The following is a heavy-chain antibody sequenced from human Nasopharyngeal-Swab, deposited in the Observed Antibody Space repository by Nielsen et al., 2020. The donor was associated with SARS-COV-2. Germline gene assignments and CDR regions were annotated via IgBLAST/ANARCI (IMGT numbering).Heavy chain of an antibody. Sequence: ASVKVSCKASGYTFTSYGISWVRQAPGQGLEWMGWISAHNGHTNYAQKFQVRVTMTTDTSTSTAYMELRTLRSDDAAVYYCARDLFLYNVFWSPQMYWGQGTLVTVSS. V-gene: IGHV1-18*04. D-gene: IGHD3-3*01. CDR3: ARDLFLYNVFWSPQMY. J-gene: IGHJ4*02. CDR2: ISAHNGHT. CDR1: GYTFTSYG.